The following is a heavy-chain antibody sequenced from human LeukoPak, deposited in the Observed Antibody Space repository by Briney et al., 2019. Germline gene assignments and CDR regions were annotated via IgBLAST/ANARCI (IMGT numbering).Heavy chain of an antibody. CDR3: ARDRQAYYDFWSGYYKVGWFDP. D-gene: IGHD3-3*01. J-gene: IGHJ5*02. V-gene: IGHV4-59*01. Sequence: SETLSLTCTVSGGSISSYYWSWIRQPSGKGLEWIGYIYYSGSTNYNPSLKSRVTISVDTSKNQFSLKLSSVTAADTAVYYCARDRQAYYDFWSGYYKVGWFDPWGQGTLVTVSS. CDR1: GGSISSYY. CDR2: IYYSGST.